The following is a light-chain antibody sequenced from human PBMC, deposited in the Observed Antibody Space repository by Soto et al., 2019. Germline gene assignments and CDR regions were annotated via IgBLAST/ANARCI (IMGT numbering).Light chain of an antibody. Sequence: QSVLTQPPSASGTPGQRVTISCSGSSSNIGSNYVYCYQQHPATTPKLLIYINDQRPSVAHDRFSGSKAGTSASLAISGLRSEEEADYYCATWDNSLIFLFGGGTKLTVL. CDR1: SSNIGSNY. J-gene: IGLJ3*02. V-gene: IGLV1-47*02. CDR3: ATWDNSLIFL. CDR2: IND.